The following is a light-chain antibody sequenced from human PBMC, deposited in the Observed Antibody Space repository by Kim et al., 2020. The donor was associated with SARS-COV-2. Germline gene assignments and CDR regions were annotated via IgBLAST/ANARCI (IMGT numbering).Light chain of an antibody. CDR1: QSLVHSDGRTY. Sequence: DIVMTQSPLSSLVTLGQPASISCRSSQSLVHSDGRTYLSWLHQRPGQPPRLLIHGISNRFSGVPDRFSGSGAGTDFTLKISRVEAEDVGVYYCMQATQLPATLGQGTKVDIK. V-gene: IGKV2-24*01. CDR2: GIS. CDR3: MQATQLPAT. J-gene: IGKJ1*01.